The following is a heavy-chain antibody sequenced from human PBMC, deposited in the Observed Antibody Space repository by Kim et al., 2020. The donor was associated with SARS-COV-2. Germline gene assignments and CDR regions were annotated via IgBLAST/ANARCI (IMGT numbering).Heavy chain of an antibody. CDR3: AREIQPSNWGWGAFDI. CDR2: ISYDGSNK. J-gene: IGHJ3*02. V-gene: IGHV3-30-3*01. D-gene: IGHD7-27*01. CDR1: GFTFGSYA. Sequence: GGSLRLSCAASGFTFGSYAMHWVRQAPGKGLEWVAVISYDGSNKYYADSVKGRFTISRDNSNKTVNLQLNSLRPEDTAIYYCAREIQPSNWGWGAFDIWGQGTMVTVSS.